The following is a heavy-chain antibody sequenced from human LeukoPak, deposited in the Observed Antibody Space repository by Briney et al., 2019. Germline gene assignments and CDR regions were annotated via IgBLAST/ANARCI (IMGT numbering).Heavy chain of an antibody. J-gene: IGHJ4*02. D-gene: IGHD2-2*01. V-gene: IGHV3-11*01. Sequence: PGGSLRLSCAASGFTFSDYYMSWIRQAPGKGLEWVSYISSSGSTIYYADSVKGRFTISRDNAKNSLYLQMSSLRAEDTAVYYCARDPGGGYCSSTSCYVDYWGQGTLVTVSS. CDR2: ISSSGSTI. CDR1: GFTFSDYY. CDR3: ARDPGGGYCSSTSCYVDY.